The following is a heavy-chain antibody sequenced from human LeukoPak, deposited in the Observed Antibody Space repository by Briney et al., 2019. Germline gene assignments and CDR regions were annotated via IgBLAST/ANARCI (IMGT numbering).Heavy chain of an antibody. Sequence: GGSLRLSCAASGFTLSGYEMNWVRQAPGKGLEWLSYVSNSGNTIFYADSVKGRFTISRDSAKNSLYLQMNSLRAEDTAVYYCARGIGGVWGQGTLVTVSS. V-gene: IGHV3-48*03. CDR2: VSNSGNTI. CDR1: GFTLSGYE. D-gene: IGHD3-10*01. J-gene: IGHJ4*02. CDR3: ARGIGGV.